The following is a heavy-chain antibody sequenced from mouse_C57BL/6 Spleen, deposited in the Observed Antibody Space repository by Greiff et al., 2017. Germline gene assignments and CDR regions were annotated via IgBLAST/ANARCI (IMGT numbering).Heavy chain of an antibody. V-gene: IGHV1-69*01. J-gene: IGHJ1*03. CDR2: IDPSDSYT. Sequence: QVQLQQPGAELVMPGASVKLSCKASGYTFTSYWMHWVKQRPGQGLEWIGEIDPSDSYTNYNQKFKGKSTLTVDKSSSTAYMQLSSLTSEDSAVYYCARAFITAVVGYFDVWGTGTTVTVSS. CDR3: ARAFITAVVGYFDV. D-gene: IGHD1-1*01. CDR1: GYTFTSYW.